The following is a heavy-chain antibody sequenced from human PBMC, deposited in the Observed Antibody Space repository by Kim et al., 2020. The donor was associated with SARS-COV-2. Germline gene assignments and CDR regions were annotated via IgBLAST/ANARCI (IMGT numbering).Heavy chain of an antibody. CDR2: IIPILGIA. D-gene: IGHD6-6*01. J-gene: IGHJ6*03. V-gene: IGHV1-69*04. Sequence: SVKVSCKASGGTFSSYAISWVRQAPGQGLEWMGRIIPILGIANYAQKFQGRVTITADKSTSTAYMELSSLRSEDTAVYYCARVRYSSSPYYYYYYMDVWGKGTTGTVSS. CDR1: GGTFSSYA. CDR3: ARVRYSSSPYYYYYYMDV.